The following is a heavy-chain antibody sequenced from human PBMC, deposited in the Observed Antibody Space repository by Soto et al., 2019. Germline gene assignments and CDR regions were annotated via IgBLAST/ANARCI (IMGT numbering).Heavy chain of an antibody. J-gene: IGHJ4*02. CDR1: GGSISSYY. CDR3: AREEGYCSGGSCLRTTYYYFDY. CDR2: IYTSGST. V-gene: IGHV4-4*07. Sequence: LSLTCTVSGGSISSYYWSWIRQPAGKGLEWIGRIYTSGSTNYNPSLKSRVTMSVDTSKNQFSLKLSSVTAADTAVYYCAREEGYCSGGSCLRTTYYYFDYWGQGTLVTVSS. D-gene: IGHD2-15*01.